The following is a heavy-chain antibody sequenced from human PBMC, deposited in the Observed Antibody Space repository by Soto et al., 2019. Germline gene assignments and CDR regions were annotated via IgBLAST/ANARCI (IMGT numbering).Heavy chain of an antibody. CDR3: ARGGAYYSAAVTYYITPPGEY. CDR2: MSNDGSKQ. J-gene: IGHJ4*02. CDR1: GFVFRSHA. Sequence: QVQLVESGGGVVQPGRSLRLSCVTSGFVFRSHAMHWVRQAPGKGLVWVAVMSNDGSKQFSADSVKGRFTIPRDNSQNTLYLQMNDLRAEDTAVYYCARGGAYYSAAVTYYITPPGEYWGQGTLVTVSS. V-gene: IGHV3-30-3*01. D-gene: IGHD3-10*01.